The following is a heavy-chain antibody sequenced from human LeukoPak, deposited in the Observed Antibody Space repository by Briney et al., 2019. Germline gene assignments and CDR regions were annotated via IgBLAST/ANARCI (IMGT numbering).Heavy chain of an antibody. J-gene: IGHJ4*02. D-gene: IGHD3-10*01. CDR3: VRVGGYYFDY. Sequence: GGSLRLSCAASGFTFSSYWMHWVRQAPGEGLVWVSRINSDESRTTYADSVKGRFTISRDNAKSTLHLQMNSLRAEDTAVYYYVRVGGYYFDYWGQGTLVTVSS. CDR1: GFTFSSYW. V-gene: IGHV3-74*01. CDR2: INSDESRT.